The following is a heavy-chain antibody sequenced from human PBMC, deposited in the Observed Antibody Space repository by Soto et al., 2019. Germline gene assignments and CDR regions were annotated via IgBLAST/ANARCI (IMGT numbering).Heavy chain of an antibody. CDR2: VWYDGGNK. CDR3: VRAAGYSGNDYVYYYGMDV. CDR1: GFTFSSYG. V-gene: IGHV3-33*01. J-gene: IGHJ6*02. D-gene: IGHD5-12*01. Sequence: QVQLVESGGGVVQPGRSLRLSCAASGFTFSSYGMHWVRQAPGKGLEWVALVWYDGGNKYYADSVKGRFTISRDNSKNTLYLQMNSLRDEDTAVYYCVRAAGYSGNDYVYYYGMDVWGQCTTVTVSS.